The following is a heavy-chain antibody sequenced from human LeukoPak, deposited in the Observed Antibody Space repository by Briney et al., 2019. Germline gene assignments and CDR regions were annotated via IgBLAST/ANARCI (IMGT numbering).Heavy chain of an antibody. CDR2: INQSGST. CDR3: ARESSGYYLRFWFDP. D-gene: IGHD3-22*01. Sequence: SETLSLTCAVYGGSFSGYYWSWIRQPPGKGLEWIGEINQSGSTNYNPSLKSRVTISVDTSKNQFSLKLSSVTAADTAVYYCARESSGYYLRFWFDPWGQGTLVTVSS. J-gene: IGHJ5*02. CDR1: GGSFSGYY. V-gene: IGHV4-34*01.